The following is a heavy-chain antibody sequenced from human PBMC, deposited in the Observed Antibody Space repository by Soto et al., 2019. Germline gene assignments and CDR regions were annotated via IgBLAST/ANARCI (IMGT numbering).Heavy chain of an antibody. Sequence: EVQLLESGGGLVQPGGSLRLSCAASGLTFSSYAMSWVRQAPGKGLEWDSAISGSGGSTYYADSVKGRFTSSRDNSKTTLYLQMNSLRAEDTAVYYCAKRTVGWYFDLWGRGTLVTVSS. D-gene: IGHD4-17*01. CDR1: GLTFSSYA. J-gene: IGHJ2*01. CDR2: ISGSGGST. V-gene: IGHV3-23*01. CDR3: AKRTVGWYFDL.